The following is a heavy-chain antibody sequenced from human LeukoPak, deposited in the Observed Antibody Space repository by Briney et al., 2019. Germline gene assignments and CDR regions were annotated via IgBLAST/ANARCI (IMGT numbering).Heavy chain of an antibody. CDR1: GGSISSYY. J-gene: IGHJ4*02. V-gene: IGHV4-59*12. CDR3: ARYREYYDILTGYFED. CDR2: IYYSGNT. Sequence: SETLSLTCTVSGGSISSYYWSWIRQPPGKGLEWIGYIYYSGNTNYNPSLKSRVTISVDRSKNQFSLKLSSVTAADTAVYYCARYREYYDILTGYFEDWGQGTLVTVSS. D-gene: IGHD3-9*01.